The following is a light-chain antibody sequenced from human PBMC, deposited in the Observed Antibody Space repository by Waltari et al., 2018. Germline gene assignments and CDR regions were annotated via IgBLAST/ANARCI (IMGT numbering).Light chain of an antibody. J-gene: IGLJ1*01. CDR1: NVCTYS. CDR3: HVWHPHVDPGV. CDR2: YDR. V-gene: IGLV3-21*04. Sequence: SYVVTQPPSVSVAPGESATIPFGGDNVCTYSSHWYQQKAGQAPVLGIFYDRDRPSGIPDRFSGSNSGNTATLTISRVEAGDEARYYCHVWHPHVDPGVFGTGTEVTVL.